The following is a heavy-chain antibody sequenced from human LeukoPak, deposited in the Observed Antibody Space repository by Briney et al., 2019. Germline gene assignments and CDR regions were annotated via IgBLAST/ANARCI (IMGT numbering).Heavy chain of an antibody. CDR2: INPSGGST. CDR3: AREGVYYDSSGYLPL. D-gene: IGHD3-22*01. CDR1: GYTFTSYY. Sequence: ASVKVSCKASGYTFTSYYMHWVRQAPGQGLEWMGIINPSGGSTSYAQKFQGRVTMTRDTSTSTVYMELSSLRSEDTAVYYCAREGVYYDSSGYLPLWGQGTLVTVSS. V-gene: IGHV1-46*01. J-gene: IGHJ4*02.